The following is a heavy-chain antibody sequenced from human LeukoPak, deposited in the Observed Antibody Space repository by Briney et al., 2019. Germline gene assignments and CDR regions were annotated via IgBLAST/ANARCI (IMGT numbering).Heavy chain of an antibody. CDR2: IYHSGST. V-gene: IGHV4-38-2*02. D-gene: IGHD3-3*01. CDR3: ARDPHYDFWSGYYTGYFDY. CDR1: GGSISSYY. J-gene: IGHJ4*02. Sequence: PSETLSLTCTVSGGSISSYYWSWIRQPPGKGLEWIGSIYHSGSTYYNPSLKSRVTISVDTSKNQFSLKLSSVTAADTAVYYCARDPHYDFWSGYYTGYFDYWGQGTLVTVSS.